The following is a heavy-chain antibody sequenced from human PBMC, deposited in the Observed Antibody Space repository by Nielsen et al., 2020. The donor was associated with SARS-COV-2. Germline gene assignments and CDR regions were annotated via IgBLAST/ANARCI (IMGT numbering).Heavy chain of an antibody. J-gene: IGHJ4*02. CDR1: GFTFDDYA. CDR3: ANLGKDSSGWYYFDY. V-gene: IGHV3-9*01. D-gene: IGHD6-19*01. Sequence: GGSLRLSCAASGFTFDDYAMHWVRQAPGKGLEWVSGISWNSGSIGYADSVKGRFTISRDNAKNSLYLQMNSLRAEDTALYYCANLGKDSSGWYYFDYWGQGTLVTVSS. CDR2: ISWNSGSI.